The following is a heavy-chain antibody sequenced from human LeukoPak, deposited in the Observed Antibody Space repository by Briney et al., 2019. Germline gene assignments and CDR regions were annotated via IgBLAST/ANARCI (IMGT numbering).Heavy chain of an antibody. V-gene: IGHV1-18*01. Sequence: ASVKVSCKASGYTFTSYGISWVRQAPGQGLEWMGWTSGYNDNTNYAQYLQGRVNMTTDTSTTTAYMELRSLRSDDTAVYYCARGGSYWNAYWYFDLWGRGTLVTVSS. CDR2: TSGYNDNT. J-gene: IGHJ2*01. CDR3: ARGGSYWNAYWYFDL. CDR1: GYTFTSYG. D-gene: IGHD1-26*01.